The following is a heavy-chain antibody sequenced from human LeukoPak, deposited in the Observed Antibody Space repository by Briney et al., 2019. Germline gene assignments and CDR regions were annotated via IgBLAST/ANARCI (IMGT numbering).Heavy chain of an antibody. D-gene: IGHD3-22*01. V-gene: IGHV3-7*01. Sequence: GGSLRLSCAASGFTFSSYWMSWVRQAPGKGLEWVANMNQDGSEKYYVDSVKGRFTISRDNAKNSLYLQMNSLRAEDTAVYYCARDFPDYYDSSGPYYFDYWGQGTLVTVSS. CDR3: ARDFPDYYDSSGPYYFDY. J-gene: IGHJ4*02. CDR1: GFTFSSYW. CDR2: MNQDGSEK.